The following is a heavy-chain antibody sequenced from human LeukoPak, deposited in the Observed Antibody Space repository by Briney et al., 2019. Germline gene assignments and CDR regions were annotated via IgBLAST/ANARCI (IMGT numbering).Heavy chain of an antibody. CDR1: SSYA. D-gene: IGHD5-18*01. J-gene: IGHJ4*02. Sequence: SSYAMRWVRQPPGKGLEWIGSIYYSKNTYYNPSLKSRVTISADTSKNQFSLTLGSVSATDSAVYYCVSPRGFSYGYFDYWGQGTLVTVSS. V-gene: IGHV4-39*01. CDR2: IYYSKNT. CDR3: VSPRGFSYGYFDY.